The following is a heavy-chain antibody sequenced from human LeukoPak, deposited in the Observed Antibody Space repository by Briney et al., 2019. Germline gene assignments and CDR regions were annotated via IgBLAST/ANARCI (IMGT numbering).Heavy chain of an antibody. Sequence: GGSLRLSCAASGFTFRTFWMHWVRQAPEKGLVWVSRINSDGSFTNYADSVKGRFTISRDNAKNTLYLRMNSLRGEDTAIYYCATSGRYAEDAFDIWGQGTMVTVSS. V-gene: IGHV3-74*01. CDR3: ATSGRYAEDAFDI. D-gene: IGHD3-16*01. CDR1: GFTFRTFW. J-gene: IGHJ3*02. CDR2: INSDGSFT.